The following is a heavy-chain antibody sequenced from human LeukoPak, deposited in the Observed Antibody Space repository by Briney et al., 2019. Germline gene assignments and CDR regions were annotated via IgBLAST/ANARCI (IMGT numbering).Heavy chain of an antibody. CDR2: IIPIFGTA. Sequence: ASVKVSCKASGGTFSSYAISWVRQAPGQGLEWMGGIIPIFGTANYAQKFQGRVTITADESTGTAYMELSSLRSEDTAVYYCASTTIFGVVIIAASFDYWGQGTLVTVSS. J-gene: IGHJ4*02. CDR1: GGTFSSYA. V-gene: IGHV1-69*13. CDR3: ASTTIFGVVIIAASFDY. D-gene: IGHD3-3*01.